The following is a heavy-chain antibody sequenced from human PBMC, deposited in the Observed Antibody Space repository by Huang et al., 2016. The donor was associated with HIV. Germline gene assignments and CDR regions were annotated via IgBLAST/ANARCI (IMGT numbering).Heavy chain of an antibody. Sequence: QVQLVQSGSELKEPGASVKVSCKAPEYTFTHGFNGVRQAPGQGLKWMGWINTNPGTPTYAQGMTGRFGCSFDTSGDTAYLHITNLRADDTAVYYCAISGTYSGDFDIWGQGTLVSVS. V-gene: IGHV7-4-1*02. CDR3: AISGTYSGDFDI. CDR2: INTNPGTP. J-gene: IGHJ3*02. CDR1: EYTFTHG. D-gene: IGHD1-26*01.